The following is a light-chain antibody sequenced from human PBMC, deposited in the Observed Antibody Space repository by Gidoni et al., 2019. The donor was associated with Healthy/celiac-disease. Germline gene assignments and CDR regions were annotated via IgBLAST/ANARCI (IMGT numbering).Light chain of an antibody. J-gene: IGLJ3*02. V-gene: IGLV1-51*01. Sequence: QSVLTQPPSVSAAPGQKVTIPCSGSSSNIGNNYVTWYQQLPGTAPKLLIYDNNKRPSGIPDRFSGSKSGTSATLGITGLQTGDEADYYCGTWDSSLSAENWVFGGGTKLTVL. CDR1: SSNIGNNY. CDR3: GTWDSSLSAENWV. CDR2: DNN.